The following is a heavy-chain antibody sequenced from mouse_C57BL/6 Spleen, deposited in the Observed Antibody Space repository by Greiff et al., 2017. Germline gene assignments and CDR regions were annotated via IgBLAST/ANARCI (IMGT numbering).Heavy chain of an antibody. V-gene: IGHV3-6*01. D-gene: IGHD2-1*01. CDR3: AREPLYYGNFAY. Sequence: EVKVEESGPGLVKPSQSLSLPCSVTGYSITSGYYLNWIRQFPGNKLELMGYISYDGSNNSNPSLKNRIAITRDTSKNQFFLKLNSVTTEDTATYYCAREPLYYGNFAYWGQGTLVTVSA. J-gene: IGHJ3*01. CDR2: ISYDGSN. CDR1: GYSITSGYY.